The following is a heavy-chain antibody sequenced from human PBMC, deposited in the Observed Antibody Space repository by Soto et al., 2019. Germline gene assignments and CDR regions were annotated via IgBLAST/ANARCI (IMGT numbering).Heavy chain of an antibody. D-gene: IGHD4-17*01. Sequence: QVPLQASGPGLVKPSETLSLPCTVCGGSISSYYWSWIRQPPGKGLEWIGYIYYSGSTNYNPSLQGRVTISVETSKNQLSLTLSSVTAADTAVYYCARRYGYYFDYWVPGSLVTVS. J-gene: IGHJ4*02. V-gene: IGHV4-59*08. CDR2: IYYSGST. CDR1: GGSISSYY. CDR3: ARRYGYYFDY.